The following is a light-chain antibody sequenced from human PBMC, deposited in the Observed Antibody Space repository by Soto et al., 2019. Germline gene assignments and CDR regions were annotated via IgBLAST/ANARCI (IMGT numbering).Light chain of an antibody. Sequence: EIVLTQSPATLSMSPGERATLSCRASQSVSTYLDGYQQKPGQAPRLLIFDASNMASGIPSRFSGSGSGTNFTLTSSRREPEDCAVSFCQQRSHWPPLTFGGGTKVEIK. CDR1: QSVSTY. CDR2: DAS. CDR3: QQRSHWPPLT. V-gene: IGKV3-11*01. J-gene: IGKJ4*01.